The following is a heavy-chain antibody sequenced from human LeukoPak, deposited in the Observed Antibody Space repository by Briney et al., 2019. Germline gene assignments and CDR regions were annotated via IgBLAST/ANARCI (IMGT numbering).Heavy chain of an antibody. CDR3: ARAVVGAPWADY. Sequence: SRTLSLTCTVSGGSLSSGDYYWSWIRQPPGKSLEWIGYIYYSGSTYYNPSLKSRVTISVDTSKNQFSLKLNSVTAADTAVYYCARAVVGAPWADYWGQGTLVTVSS. J-gene: IGHJ4*02. CDR2: IYYSGST. D-gene: IGHD1-26*01. V-gene: IGHV4-30-4*08. CDR1: GGSLSSGDYY.